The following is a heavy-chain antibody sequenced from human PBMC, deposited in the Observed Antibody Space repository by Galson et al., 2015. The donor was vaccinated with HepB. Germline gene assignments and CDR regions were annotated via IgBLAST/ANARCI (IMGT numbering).Heavy chain of an antibody. CDR3: AKAPIYYFDS. CDR2: ISGSGGRT. J-gene: IGHJ4*02. CDR1: GFTFSTFA. V-gene: IGHV3-23*01. Sequence: SLRLSCAASGFTFSTFAMGWVRQAPGKGLEWISEISGSGGRTDYADSVKGRFIISRENSRNTLYLPMNSLRVDDSAVYFCAKAPIYYFDSWGQGISVTVSS.